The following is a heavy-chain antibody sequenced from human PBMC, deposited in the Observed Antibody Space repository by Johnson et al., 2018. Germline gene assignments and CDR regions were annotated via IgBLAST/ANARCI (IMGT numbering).Heavy chain of an antibody. CDR1: GGSISGYH. D-gene: IGHD6-19*01. Sequence: QVQLQESGPGLVKPSETLSLSCTVSGGSISGYHWRWIRQPPGQGLEWIAFISHTGSTNYNPSLKSRVTISLETSKNQFSLKLSTVTAADTAVYYCARGGGLYAFDIWGQGTMVTVSS. CDR3: ARGGGLYAFDI. J-gene: IGHJ3*02. V-gene: IGHV4-59*01. CDR2: ISHTGST.